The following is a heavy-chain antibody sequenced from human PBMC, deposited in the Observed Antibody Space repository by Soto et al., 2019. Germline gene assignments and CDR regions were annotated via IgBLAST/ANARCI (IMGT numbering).Heavy chain of an antibody. D-gene: IGHD3-22*01. CDR3: ARVVYDSSGYGFFDY. CDR2: ISYSGRT. Sequence: PSETLSLTCTVSGGSISSYYWNWIRQPPGKGLEWLGSISYSGRTNYNPCLKSRVTITTDTPKNQFSLTLSSVTSADTAVYYCARVVYDSSGYGFFDYWGQGTLVTVSS. V-gene: IGHV4-59*01. CDR1: GGSISSYY. J-gene: IGHJ4*02.